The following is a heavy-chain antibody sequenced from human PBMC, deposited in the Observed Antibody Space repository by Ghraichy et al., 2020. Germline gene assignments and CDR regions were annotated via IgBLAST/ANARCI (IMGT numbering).Heavy chain of an antibody. CDR1: GYSFISYG. D-gene: IGHD1-26*01. J-gene: IGHJ4*02. Sequence: ASVKVSCKASGYSFISYGISWVRQAPGQGLEWMGWISAYNGNTKDAQKFQGRVIMTTDTSTSTAYMELRSLSSDDTAVYYCARENGGIVGATTVDYWGQGTLVTVSS. CDR3: ARENGGIVGATTVDY. V-gene: IGHV1-18*01. CDR2: ISAYNGNT.